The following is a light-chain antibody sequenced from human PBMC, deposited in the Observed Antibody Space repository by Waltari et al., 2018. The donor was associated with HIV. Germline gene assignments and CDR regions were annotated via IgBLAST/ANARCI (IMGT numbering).Light chain of an antibody. CDR1: SGDVGGYNF. CDR3: CSYTSSGPRDVL. CDR2: NVN. Sequence: QSALTQPASVSGSLGQSITISCTGTSGDVGGYNFVSWYPKHPVKAPNPIIYNVNSRPSGVSSRFSGPRSANTASLTISGLQAEDEADYFCCSYTSSGPRDVLFGGGTRLTVL. J-gene: IGLJ2*01. V-gene: IGLV2-14*03.